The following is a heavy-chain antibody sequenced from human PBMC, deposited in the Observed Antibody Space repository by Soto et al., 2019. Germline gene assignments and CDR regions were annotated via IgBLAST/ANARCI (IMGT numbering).Heavy chain of an antibody. CDR1: GCSISSYY. V-gene: IGHV4-59*01. CDR2: IYYRGST. J-gene: IGHJ6*02. Sequence: ASETLSLTCSVTGCSISSYYWSWIRQPPGKGLEWIGYIYYRGSTNYNSSLKSRVTISVDMSKNQLSLKLSSVTAADTAVYYCARDDSGMDVWGQGTTVTVSS. CDR3: ARDDSGMDV. D-gene: IGHD3-22*01.